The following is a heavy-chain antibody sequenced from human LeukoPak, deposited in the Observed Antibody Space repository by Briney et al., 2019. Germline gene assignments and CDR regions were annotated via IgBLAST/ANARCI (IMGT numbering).Heavy chain of an antibody. Sequence: GGSLRLSCAASGLTFSNYWMNRVRQAPGKGLEWVANIKADGSEMHYVDSVKGRFTISRDNAKNSLFLQMNSLTAEDTAVYYCGRTGDLSDYWGQGTLVTVSS. D-gene: IGHD7-27*01. CDR2: IKADGSEM. V-gene: IGHV3-7*01. CDR1: GLTFSNYW. J-gene: IGHJ4*02. CDR3: GRTGDLSDY.